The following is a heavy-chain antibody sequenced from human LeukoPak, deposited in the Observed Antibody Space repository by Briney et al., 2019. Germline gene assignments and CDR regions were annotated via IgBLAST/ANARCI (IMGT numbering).Heavy chain of an antibody. CDR1: GFTFSDYY. CDR3: ARDASMRRFEYYYDSSGPGAFDI. V-gene: IGHV3-11*01. Sequence: GGSLRLSCAASGFTFSDYYMSWIRQAPGKGLEWVSYISSSGSTIYYADSVKGRFTISRDNAKNSLYLQMNSLRAEDTAVYYCARDASMRRFEYYYDSSGPGAFDIWGQGTMVTVSS. CDR2: ISSSGSTI. D-gene: IGHD3-22*01. J-gene: IGHJ3*02.